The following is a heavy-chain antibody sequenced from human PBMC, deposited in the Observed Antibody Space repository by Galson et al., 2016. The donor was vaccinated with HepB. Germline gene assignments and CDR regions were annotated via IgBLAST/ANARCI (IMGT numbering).Heavy chain of an antibody. CDR2: ISSSGSTI. V-gene: IGHV3-48*02. Sequence: SLRLSCAASGFTFNTYSTNWVRQAPGKGPEWVSYISSSGSTIYYADSVEGRFTISRDNAKNSLYLQMSSLRHEDTAVYYCARGRLDNYNWSDGFDPWGQGTLVTVSS. CDR3: ARGRLDNYNWSDGFDP. J-gene: IGHJ5*02. D-gene: IGHD1-1*01. CDR1: GFTFNTYS.